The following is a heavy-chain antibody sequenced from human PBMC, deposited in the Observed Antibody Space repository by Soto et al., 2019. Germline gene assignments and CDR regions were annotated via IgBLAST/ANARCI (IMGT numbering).Heavy chain of an antibody. D-gene: IGHD2-15*01. CDR3: TTLQGYCSGGSCYYYYMDV. CDR1: GFTFSNAW. CDR2: IKSKTDGGTT. V-gene: IGHV3-15*01. Sequence: GGSLRLSCAASGFTFSNAWMSWVRQAPGKGLEWVGRIKSKTDGGTTDYAAPVKGRFTISRDDSKNTLYLQMNSLKTEDTAVYYCTTLQGYCSGGSCYYYYMDVWGKGTTVTVSS. J-gene: IGHJ6*03.